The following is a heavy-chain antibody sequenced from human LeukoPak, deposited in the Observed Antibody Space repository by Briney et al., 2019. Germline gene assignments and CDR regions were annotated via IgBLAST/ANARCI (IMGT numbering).Heavy chain of an antibody. CDR2: FNGYNGNA. V-gene: IGHV1-18*04. CDR1: GYSLSSYG. J-gene: IGHJ4*02. D-gene: IGHD2-2*01. CDR3: ERPYCSGNKCYRLDY. Sequence: ASVKVSCKTSGYSLSSYGPNWVRQAPGQGLEWIGWFNGYNGNAMSTQKFHSRIIMTADTSANTGYMELRSLTSVFPAVYFCERPYCSGNKCYRLDYWVQGTLVTDCS.